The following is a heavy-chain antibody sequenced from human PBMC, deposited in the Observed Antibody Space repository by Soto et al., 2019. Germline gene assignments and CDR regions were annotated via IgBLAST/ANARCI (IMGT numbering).Heavy chain of an antibody. CDR3: ANVFNSNSGSYRYFDY. CDR1: GFSLTTGGVG. CDR2: IYWDDDK. V-gene: IGHV2-5*02. Sequence: QITLKESGPTLVNPTQTLTLTCTFSGFSLTTGGVGVGWIRQPPGKALEWLALIYWDDDKRYSPSLKSRLTITKDTSKNQVVLTLTNMDPVDTATFYCANVFNSNSGSYRYFDYWGQGTLVTVSS. D-gene: IGHD3-16*02. J-gene: IGHJ4*02.